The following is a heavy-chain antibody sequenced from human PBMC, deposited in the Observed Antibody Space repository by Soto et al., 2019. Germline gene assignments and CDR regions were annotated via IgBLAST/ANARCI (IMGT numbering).Heavy chain of an antibody. J-gene: IGHJ6*02. Sequence: PGGSLRLSCAVSGFTFSSYEMNWVRQAPGKGLEWVSYISSSGSTIYYADSVKGRFTISRDNAKNSLYLQMNSLRAEDTAVYYCARGGLAAAGFAGHYYGMDVWGQGTTVPVSS. CDR1: GFTFSSYE. D-gene: IGHD6-13*01. CDR3: ARGGLAAAGFAGHYYGMDV. CDR2: ISSSGSTI. V-gene: IGHV3-48*03.